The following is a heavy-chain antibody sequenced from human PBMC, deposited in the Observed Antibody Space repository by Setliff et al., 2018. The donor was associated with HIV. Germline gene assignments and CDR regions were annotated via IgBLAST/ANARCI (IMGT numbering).Heavy chain of an antibody. CDR3: ARGRSCSSSSCYLVYYYGMDV. CDR1: GGSFSGYY. Sequence: SETLSLTCAVYGGSFSGYYWSWIRQPPGKGLEWIGEIIHTGSTNYNPSLKSRVTISVDTSKNQFSLRLSSVTAADTAVYYCARGRSCSSSSCYLVYYYGMDVWGHGSTVTVSS. D-gene: IGHD2-2*01. V-gene: IGHV4-34*01. CDR2: IIHTGST. J-gene: IGHJ6*02.